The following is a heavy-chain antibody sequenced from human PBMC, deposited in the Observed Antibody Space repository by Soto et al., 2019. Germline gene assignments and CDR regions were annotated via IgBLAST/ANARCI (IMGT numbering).Heavy chain of an antibody. CDR1: GFTFSDYY. D-gene: IGHD3-3*01. J-gene: IGHJ4*02. Sequence: RGSLRLSCAASGFTFSDYYMTWVRQAPGKGLEWVSYIGSGGGTIYYADSVKGRFTISSDNAKSSLFLQMNSLRAEDTAVYYCARRRDFLDSWGQGTLVTVSS. CDR3: ARRRDFLDS. V-gene: IGHV3-11*01. CDR2: IGSGGGTI.